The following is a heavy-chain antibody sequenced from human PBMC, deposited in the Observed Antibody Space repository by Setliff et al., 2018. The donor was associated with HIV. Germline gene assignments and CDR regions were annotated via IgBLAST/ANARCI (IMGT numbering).Heavy chain of an antibody. CDR2: IDPRSGSA. D-gene: IGHD3-10*01. CDR1: GYTFTNFY. V-gene: IGHV1-46*01. J-gene: IGHJ6*03. CDR3: ARDLFTSGSDRSRQAGYYYYYYMDV. Sequence: ASVKVSCKASGYTFTNFYMHWVRQAPGQGLEWMGIIDPRSGSANYTEKFQARVMMTRDTSTTTVYMELSSLRFDDTAVYYCARDLFTSGSDRSRQAGYYYYYYMDVWGKGTTVTVSS.